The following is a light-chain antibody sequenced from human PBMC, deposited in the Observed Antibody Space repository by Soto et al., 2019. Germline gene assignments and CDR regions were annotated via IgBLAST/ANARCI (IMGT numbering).Light chain of an antibody. J-gene: IGKJ4*01. Sequence: DIVMTQCPGSLGGSLGERATINCKSSQSVLYNSNNKNYLAWYQHKPGQPPKLLIYWASTRESGVPDRFSGSGSGTDFTLTISSLQAEDVAVYYCQQYYSTLLTFGGGTKVDIK. V-gene: IGKV4-1*01. CDR3: QQYYSTLLT. CDR1: QSVLYNSNNKNY. CDR2: WAS.